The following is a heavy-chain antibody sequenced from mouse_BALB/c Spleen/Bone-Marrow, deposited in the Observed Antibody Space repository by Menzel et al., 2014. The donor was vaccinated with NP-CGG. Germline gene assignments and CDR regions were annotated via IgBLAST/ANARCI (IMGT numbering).Heavy chain of an antibody. Sequence: QVQLKESGAELVKPGASVKLSCKASGYTFTEYIIHWVKQRSGQGLEWIGWFYPGSGRIKYNEKFKDKATLTADKSSSTVYMDLSRLTSEDFAVYFCARHDKVRLGYWCFDVWGEGTTVTVSS. D-gene: IGHD2-14*01. CDR1: GYTFTEYI. J-gene: IGHJ1*01. CDR2: FYPGSGRI. CDR3: ARHDKVRLGYWCFDV. V-gene: IGHV1-62-2*01.